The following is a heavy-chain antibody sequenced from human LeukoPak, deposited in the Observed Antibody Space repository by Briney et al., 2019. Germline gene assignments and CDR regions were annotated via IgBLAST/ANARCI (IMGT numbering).Heavy chain of an antibody. Sequence: GGSLRLSCAASGFTFSSYSMNWVRQAPGKGLEWVSSISSSGTYIYYADSVKGRFTISRDNSKNTLFLQLNSLRPEDTALYYCARGGLGGEALEVWGQGTMVTVSS. CDR2: ISSSGTYI. J-gene: IGHJ3*01. CDR1: GFTFSSYS. CDR3: ARGGLGGEALEV. D-gene: IGHD3-10*01. V-gene: IGHV3-21*01.